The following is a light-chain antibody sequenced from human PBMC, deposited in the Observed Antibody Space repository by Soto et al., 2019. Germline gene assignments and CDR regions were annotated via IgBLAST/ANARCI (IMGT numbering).Light chain of an antibody. CDR3: QQYDKLPYT. CDR1: QDITDF. CDR2: DES. Sequence: DIQMTQSPSSLSASVGDRVTITCQASQDITDFLAWFQHKPGRAPKLLISDESDLQTGVPSRFSGSGSGKDLLFTSSSLQPEDIATYYCQQYDKLPYTFGQGTKLEIK. V-gene: IGKV1-33*01. J-gene: IGKJ2*01.